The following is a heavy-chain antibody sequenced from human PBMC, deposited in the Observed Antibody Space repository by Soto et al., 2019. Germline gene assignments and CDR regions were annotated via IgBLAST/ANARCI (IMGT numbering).Heavy chain of an antibody. D-gene: IGHD3-10*01. CDR2: IKSKADGGTN. J-gene: IGHJ6*03. CDR3: ASPGILWFGEVERGPLDYYYYMDV. Sequence: EVQLVESGGGLVKPGGSLRLSCAASGFTFSNAWMSWVRQAPGKGLEWVGRIKSKADGGTNDYAAPVKGRFTISRDDSKNTLYLQMDSLKNEDTAVYYCASPGILWFGEVERGPLDYYYYMDVWGKGTTVTVSS. CDR1: GFTFSNAW. V-gene: IGHV3-15*01.